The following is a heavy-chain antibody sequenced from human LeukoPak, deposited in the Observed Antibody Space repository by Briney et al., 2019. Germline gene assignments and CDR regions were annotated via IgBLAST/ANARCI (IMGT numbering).Heavy chain of an antibody. J-gene: IGHJ3*02. CDR3: ARESFGEVMSAFDI. CDR1: GGTFSSYA. V-gene: IGHV1-69*04. Sequence: SVPVSCTASGGTFSSYAISWVRQAPGQGLEWMGRIIPILGIANYAQLFQGRVKITADKSTSTAYMELSSLRSEDTAVYYCARESFGEVMSAFDIWGQGTMVSVSS. CDR2: IIPILGIA. D-gene: IGHD3-3*01.